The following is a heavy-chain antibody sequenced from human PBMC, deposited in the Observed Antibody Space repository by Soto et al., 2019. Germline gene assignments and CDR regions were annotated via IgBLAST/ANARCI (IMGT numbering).Heavy chain of an antibody. Sequence: QVQLVESGGGVVQPGRSLRLSCAASEFTFSSYAMHWVRQAPGKGLEWVAVISYDGSDKYYADSVKGRFTISRDNSKTTLYLQMTSLRSEDTAVYYCPRFSYDSSVTYFDYWRQGTLVTVSS. CDR2: ISYDGSDK. V-gene: IGHV3-30-3*01. CDR3: PRFSYDSSVTYFDY. CDR1: EFTFSSYA. J-gene: IGHJ4*02. D-gene: IGHD3-22*01.